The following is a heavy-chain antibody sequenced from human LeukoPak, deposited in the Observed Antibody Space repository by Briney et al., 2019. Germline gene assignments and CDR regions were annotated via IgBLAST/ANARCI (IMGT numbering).Heavy chain of an antibody. Sequence: PGGSLRLSCAASGFTFGTYAMSWVRQAPGKGLEWISAISGSGGSTYYADSVKGWFTISRDNSKNTVSLQINSLRADDTAVYYCAKDDGYRYDNGGWFDYWGQGALVTVSS. CDR3: AKDDGYRYDNGGWFDY. CDR2: ISGSGGST. D-gene: IGHD5-12*01. J-gene: IGHJ4*02. V-gene: IGHV3-23*01. CDR1: GFTFGTYA.